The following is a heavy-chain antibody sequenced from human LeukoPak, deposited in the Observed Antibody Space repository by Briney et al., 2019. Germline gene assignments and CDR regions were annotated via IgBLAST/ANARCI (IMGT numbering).Heavy chain of an antibody. Sequence: KPSETLSLTCTVSGGSVSSGSYYWSWIRQPPGRELEWLGYIYYSGNTKYNPSLKTRVTISVDRSKNQFSLNLTSVTAADTAVYYCARAIVADLWSGTKFDPWGQGTLVTVSS. D-gene: IGHD3-3*01. J-gene: IGHJ5*02. CDR3: ARAIVADLWSGTKFDP. V-gene: IGHV4-61*01. CDR2: IYYSGNT. CDR1: GGSVSSGSYY.